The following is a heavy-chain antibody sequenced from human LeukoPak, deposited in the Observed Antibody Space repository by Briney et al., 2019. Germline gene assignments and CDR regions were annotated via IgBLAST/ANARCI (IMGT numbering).Heavy chain of an antibody. CDR3: ARDLATVDRGDY. CDR2: IYHSGST. D-gene: IGHD4-23*01. CDR1: GYSISSGDY. J-gene: IGHJ4*02. Sequence: SETLSLTCTVSGYSISSGDYWGWILQPPGKGLEWIGSIYHSGSTYYNPSLKSRVTISVDTSKNQFSLKLSSVTAADTAVYYCARDLATVDRGDYWGQGTLVTVSS. V-gene: IGHV4-38-2*02.